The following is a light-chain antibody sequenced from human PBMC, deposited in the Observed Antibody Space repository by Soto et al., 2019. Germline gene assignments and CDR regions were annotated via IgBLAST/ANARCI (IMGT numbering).Light chain of an antibody. CDR1: SGHSSYA. J-gene: IGLJ3*02. Sequence: QSVLTQSPSASASLGASVNLTCTLSSGHSSYAIAGHQQQPEKGPRYLMKLNSDGSHSKGDGIPDRFSGSSSGAERYLTISSLQYEDEADYYCQTWGTGIRVFGGGTQLTVL. V-gene: IGLV4-69*01. CDR2: LNSDGSH. CDR3: QTWGTGIRV.